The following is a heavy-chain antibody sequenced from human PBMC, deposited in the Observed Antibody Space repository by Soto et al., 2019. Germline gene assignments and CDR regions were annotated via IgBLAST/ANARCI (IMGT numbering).Heavy chain of an antibody. CDR3: ARAVVGTSNWFDP. J-gene: IGHJ5*02. D-gene: IGHD1-26*01. CDR1: GYTFTTNV. Sequence: GASVKVSCKASGYTFTTNVIHWVRQAPGQRLEWMGWINPDNGNTQYSPKFQDRVTITRDTSASTAYMELGSLRSGDTAIYYCARAVVGTSNWFDPWGQGTLVTVSS. CDR2: INPDNGNT. V-gene: IGHV1-3*01.